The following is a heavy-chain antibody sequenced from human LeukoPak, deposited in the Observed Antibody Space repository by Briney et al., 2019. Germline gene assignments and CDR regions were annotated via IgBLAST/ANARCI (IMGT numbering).Heavy chain of an antibody. Sequence: SETLSLTCTLSGGSISSYYWSWIRQPPGKGLEWIGYISYSGSTNFNPSLKSRVTISVDTSKNQSSLKLSSVTAADTAVYYCAREGTAGTNLNWFDPWGQGTLVTVSS. D-gene: IGHD1-1*01. CDR3: AREGTAGTNLNWFDP. CDR2: ISYSGST. CDR1: GGSISSYY. J-gene: IGHJ5*02. V-gene: IGHV4-59*01.